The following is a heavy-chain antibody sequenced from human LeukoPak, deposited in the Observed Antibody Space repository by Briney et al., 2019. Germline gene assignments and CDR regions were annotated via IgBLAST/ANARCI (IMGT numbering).Heavy chain of an antibody. J-gene: IGHJ1*01. CDR2: ISGSGGST. D-gene: IGHD4-17*01. V-gene: IGHV3-23*01. CDR3: ARDLHGDYSFQH. Sequence: PGGSLRLSCAASGFTFSSYAMSWVRQAPGKGLEWVSAISGSGGSTYYADSVKGRFTISRDNSKNTLYLQMNSLRDEDTAVYYCARDLHGDYSFQHWGQGTLVTVSS. CDR1: GFTFSSYA.